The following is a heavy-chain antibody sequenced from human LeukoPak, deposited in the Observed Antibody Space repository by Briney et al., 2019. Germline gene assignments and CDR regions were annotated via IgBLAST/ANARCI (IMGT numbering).Heavy chain of an antibody. CDR3: AKSQFGGVFDGFDI. V-gene: IGHV3-23*01. CDR2: ISGSGAST. Sequence: TGGSLRLSCAASGFTFSSYAMSWVRQAPGKGLEWVSAISGSGASTYYADSVKGRFTISRDNSKNTLYVQMNSLRAKDTAVYYCAKSQFGGVFDGFDIWGQGTMVTVSS. D-gene: IGHD3-16*01. J-gene: IGHJ3*02. CDR1: GFTFSSYA.